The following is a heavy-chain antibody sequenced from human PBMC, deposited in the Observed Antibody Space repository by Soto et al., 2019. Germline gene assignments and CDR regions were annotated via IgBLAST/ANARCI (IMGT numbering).Heavy chain of an antibody. V-gene: IGHV4-30-4*01. J-gene: IGHJ2*01. CDR1: GGSSRSGDYY. CDR3: ARAGGYCSGVNCLYWYFAL. CDR2: SYFIAAT. D-gene: IGHD2-15*01. Sequence: QVQLQASRPGLVKPSQTLSLTCNVSGGSSRSGDYYWAWIRQPPVKSLEWRGYSYFIAATFYNPFLTSRVGISVDTSQNQFSLKLTSVTAADTAMYYCARAGGYCSGVNCLYWYFALWGRGTLATVSS.